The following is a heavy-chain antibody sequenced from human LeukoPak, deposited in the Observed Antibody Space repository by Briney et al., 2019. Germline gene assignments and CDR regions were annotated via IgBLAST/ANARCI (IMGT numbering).Heavy chain of an antibody. Sequence: ASVKVSCKASGYTFTSYAMNWVRQAPGQGLEWMGWINTNTGNPTYAQGFTGRFVFSLDTSVSTAYLQISSLKAEDTAVYYCARDGSSSWYTYYYYYYMDVWGKGTTVTVSS. V-gene: IGHV7-4-1*02. CDR2: INTNTGNP. J-gene: IGHJ6*03. CDR3: ARDGSSSWYTYYYYYYMDV. D-gene: IGHD6-13*01. CDR1: GYTFTSYA.